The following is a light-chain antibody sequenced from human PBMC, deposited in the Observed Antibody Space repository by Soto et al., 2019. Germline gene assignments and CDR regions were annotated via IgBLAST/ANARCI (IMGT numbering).Light chain of an antibody. Sequence: IQMTQSPSAVSASVGDRATINCRASQGISSWLAWYQKKPGKAPNLLIYAASSLQSGVPSRFSGSESGTDFTLTISSLQPEDCAIYFCQQANSFPITFGQVTRLEI. V-gene: IGKV1-12*01. CDR2: AAS. CDR1: QGISSW. J-gene: IGKJ5*01. CDR3: QQANSFPIT.